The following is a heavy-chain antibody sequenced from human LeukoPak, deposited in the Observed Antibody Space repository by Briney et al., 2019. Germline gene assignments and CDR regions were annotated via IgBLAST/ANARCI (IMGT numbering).Heavy chain of an antibody. CDR3: AKGVQSGYALGAEYFQH. V-gene: IGHV3-23*01. CDR1: GVTFSIST. CDR2: ISGSGGST. Sequence: GGSLRLSCAASGVTFSISTMSWGREAPGKGLWWGSAISGSGGSTYYADSVKGRFTISGDNSKNTLYLQMNSLRAEDTAVYYCAKGVQSGYALGAEYFQHWGQGTLVTVSS. J-gene: IGHJ1*01. D-gene: IGHD5-12*01.